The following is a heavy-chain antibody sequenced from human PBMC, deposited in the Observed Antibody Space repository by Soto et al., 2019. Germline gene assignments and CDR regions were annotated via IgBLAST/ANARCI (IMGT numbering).Heavy chain of an antibody. Sequence: ASVKVSCKASGYGFTAYYMHWVRQAPGQGFEWIGWINPYNGATNYPQKFQGRVTVTTDTSIRTVYMELTSLRSDDTAVYYCAREEIPVPGTRGGFDYWGQGTLVTVSS. V-gene: IGHV1-2*02. J-gene: IGHJ4*02. CDR2: INPYNGAT. CDR3: AREEIPVPGTRGGFDY. CDR1: GYGFTAYY. D-gene: IGHD6-19*01.